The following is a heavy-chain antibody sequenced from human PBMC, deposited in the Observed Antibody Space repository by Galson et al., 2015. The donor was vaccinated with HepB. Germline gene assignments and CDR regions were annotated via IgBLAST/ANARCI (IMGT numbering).Heavy chain of an antibody. CDR3: VREAAGWRWRDY. Sequence: SLRLSCAASGFSFSSYVMSWVRQAPGKGPEWVSSMSVSGGSTYYADSVKGRFTISRDNAKSSLYLHMNSLRAEGTAVYYCVREAAGWRWRDYWGKGTLVTVSS. CDR1: GFSFSSYV. CDR2: MSVSGGST. D-gene: IGHD5-24*01. J-gene: IGHJ4*02. V-gene: IGHV3-23*01.